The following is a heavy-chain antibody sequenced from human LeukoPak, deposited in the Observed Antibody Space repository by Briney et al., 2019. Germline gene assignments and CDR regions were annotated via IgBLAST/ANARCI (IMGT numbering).Heavy chain of an antibody. Sequence: PSETLSLTCAVYGGSFSGYYWSWIRQPPGKGLEWIGEINHSGSTNYNPSLKSRVTISVDTSKNQFSLKLSSVTAADTAVYYCARRMVRGVIIVRDWFDPWGQGTLVTVSS. D-gene: IGHD3-10*01. V-gene: IGHV4-34*01. J-gene: IGHJ5*02. CDR3: ARRMVRGVIIVRDWFDP. CDR2: INHSGST. CDR1: GGSFSGYY.